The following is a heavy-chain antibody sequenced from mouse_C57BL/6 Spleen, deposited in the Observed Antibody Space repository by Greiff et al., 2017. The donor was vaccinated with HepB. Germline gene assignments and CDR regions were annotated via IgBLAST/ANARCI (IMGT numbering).Heavy chain of an antibody. CDR3: ARGESNYVYAWFAY. V-gene: IGHV1-82*01. CDR1: GYAFSSSW. D-gene: IGHD2-5*01. J-gene: IGHJ3*01. Sequence: QVQLQQSGPELVKPGASVKISCKASGYAFSSSWMNWVKQRPGKGLEWIGRIYPGDGDTNYNGKFKGKATLTADKSSSTAYMQLSSLTSEDSAVYFCARGESNYVYAWFAYWGQGTLVTVSA. CDR2: IYPGDGDT.